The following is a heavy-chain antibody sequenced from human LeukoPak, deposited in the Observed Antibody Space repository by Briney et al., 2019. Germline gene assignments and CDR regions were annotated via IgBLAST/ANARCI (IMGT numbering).Heavy chain of an antibody. CDR2: IKQDGSEK. CDR1: GFTFSSYW. J-gene: IGHJ4*02. D-gene: IGHD5-18*01. V-gene: IGHV3-7*03. Sequence: GGSLRLSCAASGFTFSSYWMSWVRQAPGKGLEWVANIKQDGSEKYYVDSVKGRFTISRDNAKNSLYLQMNSLRAEDTAVYYCAKPGGGTAMAFFDYWGQGTLVTVSS. CDR3: AKPGGGTAMAFFDY.